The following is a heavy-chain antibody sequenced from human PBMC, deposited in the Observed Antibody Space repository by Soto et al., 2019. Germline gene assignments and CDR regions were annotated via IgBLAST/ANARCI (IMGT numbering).Heavy chain of an antibody. CDR2: IYYSGST. CDR3: ARTMVRGVPGLDY. Sequence: SETLSLTCTVSGGSISSYYWSWIRQPPGKGLEWIGYIYYSGSTNYNPSLKSRVTISVDTSKNQFSLKLSSVTAADTAVYYCARTMVRGVPGLDYWGQGTLVTVSS. D-gene: IGHD3-10*01. CDR1: GGSISSYY. J-gene: IGHJ4*02. V-gene: IGHV4-59*08.